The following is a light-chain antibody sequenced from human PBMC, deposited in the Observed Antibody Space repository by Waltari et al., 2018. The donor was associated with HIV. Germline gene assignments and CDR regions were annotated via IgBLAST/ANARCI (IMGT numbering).Light chain of an antibody. CDR3: SSYTRNHSLV. CDR2: GVS. CDR1: VTDIDGYNF. V-gene: IGLV2-14*01. Sequence: HSALTQPASVSGSPGQSITISCSGTVTDIDGYNFVSWYRQYPGLAPQLVLYGVSSRPSGVSLRFSGSKSGDTASLTISGLEAEDEAHYYCSSYTRNHSLVFGGGTKLTVL. J-gene: IGLJ3*02.